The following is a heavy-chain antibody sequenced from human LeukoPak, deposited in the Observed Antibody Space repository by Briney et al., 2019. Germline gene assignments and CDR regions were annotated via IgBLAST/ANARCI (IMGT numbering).Heavy chain of an antibody. V-gene: IGHV3-30-3*01. D-gene: IGHD3-22*01. Sequence: PGGSLRLSCAASGFTFSSYAMHWVRRAPGKGLEWVAVISYDGSNKYYADSVKGRFTISRDNSKNTLYLQMNSLRAEDTAVYYCARDRGIVVVITLDAFDIWGQGTMVTVSS. J-gene: IGHJ3*02. CDR3: ARDRGIVVVITLDAFDI. CDR2: ISYDGSNK. CDR1: GFTFSSYA.